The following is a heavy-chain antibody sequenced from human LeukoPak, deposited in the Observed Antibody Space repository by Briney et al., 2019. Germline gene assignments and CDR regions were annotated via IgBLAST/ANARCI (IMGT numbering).Heavy chain of an antibody. CDR1: GGTFSSYA. CDR2: IIPIFGTA. V-gene: IGHV1-69*13. J-gene: IGHJ6*02. CDR3: ARNSGYDYVGTYYYGMDV. Sequence: SVKVSCKASGGTFSSYAISWVRQAPGQGLEWMGGIIPIFGTANYAQKFRGRVTITADESTSTAYMELSSLRSEDTAVYYCARNSGYDYVGTYYYGMDVWGQGTTVTVSS. D-gene: IGHD5-12*01.